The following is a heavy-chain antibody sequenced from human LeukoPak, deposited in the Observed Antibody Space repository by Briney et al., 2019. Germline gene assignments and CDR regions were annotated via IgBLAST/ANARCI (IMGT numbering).Heavy chain of an antibody. J-gene: IGHJ3*01. Sequence: GGSLRLSCAASGFIFNTFWMNWVRLTPGKGLEWVAKINQDGSDMYYVDSVKGRFFVSRDNARNLVYLQMNSLRVDDTAVYYCARGFPGIGRGTFDFWGQGTIIIVSS. CDR1: GFIFNTFW. CDR2: INQDGSDM. CDR3: ARGFPGIGRGTFDF. V-gene: IGHV3-7*03. D-gene: IGHD3-10*01.